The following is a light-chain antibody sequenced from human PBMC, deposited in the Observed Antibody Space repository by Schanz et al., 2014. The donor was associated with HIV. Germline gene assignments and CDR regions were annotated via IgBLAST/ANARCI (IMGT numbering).Light chain of an antibody. CDR1: SSDVGAYKY. CDR3: SSYAYSNIP. Sequence: QSALTQPASVSGSPGQSITISCTGTSSDVGAYKYVSWYQQHPGKAPKLMIYDVNNRPSGVSNRFSGSKSGNTASLTVSGLQAEDEADYYCSSYAYSNIPFGTGTKLTVL. V-gene: IGLV2-14*03. CDR2: DVN. J-gene: IGLJ1*01.